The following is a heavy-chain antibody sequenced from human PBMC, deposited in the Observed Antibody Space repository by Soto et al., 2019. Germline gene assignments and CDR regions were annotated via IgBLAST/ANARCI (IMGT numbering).Heavy chain of an antibody. Sequence: GASVKVSCKASGYTFTIYYMHCVLQAPGQGLEWMGIINPSGGSTSYAQKFQGRVTMTRDTSTSTVYMELSSLRSEDTAVYYCATVDTAMEPTDYWGQGTLVTVSS. J-gene: IGHJ4*02. CDR3: ATVDTAMEPTDY. CDR2: INPSGGST. V-gene: IGHV1-46*01. CDR1: GYTFTIYY. D-gene: IGHD5-18*01.